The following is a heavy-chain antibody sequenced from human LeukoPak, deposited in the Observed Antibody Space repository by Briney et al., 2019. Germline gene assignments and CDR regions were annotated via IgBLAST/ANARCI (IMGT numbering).Heavy chain of an antibody. D-gene: IGHD2-15*01. V-gene: IGHV3-21*01. CDR3: AREAGYCSGGSWYPAEVYYYYMDV. J-gene: IGHJ6*03. CDR2: ISNSRSYI. CDR1: GFTFSSYS. Sequence: AGSLRLSCAASGFTFSSYSRNWVRQAPGKGLEWVSSISNSRSYIYYADSVNGRFTISRDNAKNSLYLQMNSLRAEDTAVYYCAREAGYCSGGSWYPAEVYYYYMDVWGKGTTVTVSS.